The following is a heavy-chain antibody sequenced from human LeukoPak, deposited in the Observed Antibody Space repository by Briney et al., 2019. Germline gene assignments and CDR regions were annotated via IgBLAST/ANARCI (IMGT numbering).Heavy chain of an antibody. CDR1: GGSISSYY. D-gene: IGHD2-15*01. CDR3: ARDRGGNFDY. V-gene: IGHV4-4*07. CDR2: IYTSGSA. Sequence: SETLSLTCTLSGGSISSYYWSWIWQPAGEGLGWIGRIYTSGSANSTPSLNSRVTMSVDTSKNQFSLKLSSVTAADTAGYYCARDRGGNFDYWGQGNRVTVS. J-gene: IGHJ4*02.